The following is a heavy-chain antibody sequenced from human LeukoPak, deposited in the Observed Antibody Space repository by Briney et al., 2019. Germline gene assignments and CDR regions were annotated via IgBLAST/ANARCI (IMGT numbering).Heavy chain of an antibody. CDR3: ASSLDY. V-gene: IGHV4-34*01. J-gene: IGHJ4*02. CDR2: INHSGST. Sequence: SETLSLTFAVYGWFFSGYYLSWIRQPPGKGLEWIGEINHSGSTNYNPSLKSRVTISVDTSKNQFSLELSSVIAADTAVYYCASSLDYWGQGTLVTDCS. CDR1: GWFFSGYY.